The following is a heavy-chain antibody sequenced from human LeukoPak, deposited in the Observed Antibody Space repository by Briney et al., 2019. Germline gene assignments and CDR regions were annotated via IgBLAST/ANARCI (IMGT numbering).Heavy chain of an antibody. CDR1: GFTFSSYS. CDR3: ARRGRWLQLVPAFDI. D-gene: IGHD5-24*01. Sequence: PGGSLRLSCAASGFTFSSYSMNWVRQAPGKGLEWVSSISSSSSYIYYADSVKGRFTISRDNAKNSLYLQMNSLRAEDTAVYYCARRGRWLQLVPAFDIWGQGTMVTVSS. CDR2: ISSSSSYI. J-gene: IGHJ3*02. V-gene: IGHV3-21*01.